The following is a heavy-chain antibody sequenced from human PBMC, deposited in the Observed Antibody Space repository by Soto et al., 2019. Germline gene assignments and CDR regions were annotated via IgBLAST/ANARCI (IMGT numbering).Heavy chain of an antibody. J-gene: IGHJ4*02. CDR3: TTEKRY. CDR1: GFTFTNAW. V-gene: IGHV3-15*07. Sequence: EVQLVESGGGLVKPGESLRLSCAASGFTFTNAWMNWVRQAPGKGLEWVGRIRSKTDGGTPDYAAPVKGRFTISRDDSTNTLYVQMNSLKTEDTAIYYCTTEKRYWGQGTLVTVSS. CDR2: IRSKTDGGTP.